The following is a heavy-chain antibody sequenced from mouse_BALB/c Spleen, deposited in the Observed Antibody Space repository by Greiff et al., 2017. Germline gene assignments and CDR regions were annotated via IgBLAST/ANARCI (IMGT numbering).Heavy chain of an antibody. J-gene: IGHJ4*01. CDR1: GDSITSGY. CDR2: ISYSGST. V-gene: IGHV3-8*02. Sequence: EVKLMESGPSLVKPSQTLSLTCSVTGDSITSGYWNWIRKFPGNKLEYMGYISYSGSTYYNPSLKSRISITRDTSKNQYYLQLISVTTKDTATYYCAGGNYDYYAMDYWGQGTSVTVSS. CDR3: AGGNYDYYAMDY. D-gene: IGHD2-1*01.